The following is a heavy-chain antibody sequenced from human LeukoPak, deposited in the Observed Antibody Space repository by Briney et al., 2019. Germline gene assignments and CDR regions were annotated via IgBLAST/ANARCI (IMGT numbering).Heavy chain of an antibody. CDR3: ARGRGYCTSTSCPNWFDP. J-gene: IGHJ5*02. V-gene: IGHV1-2*02. CDR2: INPDSADT. Sequence: ASVKVSCKASGYTFTSYDITWVRQAPGQGLEWMGWINPDSADTTFAQKFQGRVTMTRDTSISTAYVELSRLRSDDTAVYYCARGRGYCTSTSCPNWFDPWGQGTLVTVSS. D-gene: IGHD2-2*01. CDR1: GYTFTSYD.